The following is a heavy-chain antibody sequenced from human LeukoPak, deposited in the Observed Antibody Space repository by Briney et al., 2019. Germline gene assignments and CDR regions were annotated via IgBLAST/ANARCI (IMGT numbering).Heavy chain of an antibody. CDR2: IDRDGSRI. CDR1: GFTFSSYW. CDR3: VRGNDYGGPHY. V-gene: IGHV3-74*01. J-gene: IGHJ4*02. D-gene: IGHD4-23*01. Sequence: GGSLRLSCAVSGFTFSSYWMHWVRPAPGKGLVWVSRIDRDGSRINYADSVKGRFTISRDNGKNTLFLQMNSLRAEDAAVYYCVRGNDYGGPHYWGQGTLVTVSS.